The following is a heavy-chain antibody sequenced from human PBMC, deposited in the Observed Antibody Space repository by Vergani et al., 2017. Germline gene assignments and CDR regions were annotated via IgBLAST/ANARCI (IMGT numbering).Heavy chain of an antibody. V-gene: IGHV1-2*02. CDR3: ARGGYDFWSGYYRAGWFDP. CDR1: GYTFTGYF. J-gene: IGHJ5*02. Sequence: QVQLVQSGAEVKKPGASVKVSCKASGYTFTGYFIHWVRQAPGQGLEWMGWINPNSGGANYAQKFQGRVTMTRDTSISTAYMELSSLIIDDTAVYYCARGGYDFWSGYYRAGWFDPWGQGTLVTVSS. CDR2: INPNSGGA. D-gene: IGHD3-3*01.